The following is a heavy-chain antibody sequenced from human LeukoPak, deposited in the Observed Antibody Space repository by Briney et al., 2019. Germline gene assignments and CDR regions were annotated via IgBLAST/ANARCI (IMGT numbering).Heavy chain of an antibody. CDR1: GFTFSNYG. D-gene: IGHD2-15*01. CDR3: AKSYCSGGSCFSDY. CDR2: ILYDGSNK. J-gene: IGHJ4*02. Sequence: GGSLRLSCAACGFTFSNYGMHWVRQAPGKGLEWVALILYDGSNKYYADSVKGQFAISRDNSKNTLYLQMNSLRAEDTAVYYCAKSYCSGGSCFSDYWGQGTLVTVSS. V-gene: IGHV3-30*02.